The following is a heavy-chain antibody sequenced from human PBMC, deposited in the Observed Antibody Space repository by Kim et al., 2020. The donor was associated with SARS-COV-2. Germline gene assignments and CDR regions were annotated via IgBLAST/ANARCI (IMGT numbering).Heavy chain of an antibody. CDR1: GGSISSYY. CDR3: ARLKRYCTNGVCYSAAAASFDY. V-gene: IGHV4-59*08. D-gene: IGHD2-8*01. CDR2: IYYSGST. J-gene: IGHJ4*02. Sequence: SETLSLTCTVSGGSISSYYWSWIRQPPGKGLEWIGYIYYSGSTNYNPSLKSRVTISVDTSKNQFSLKLSSVTAADTAVYYCARLKRYCTNGVCYSAAAASFDYWGQGTLVTVSS.